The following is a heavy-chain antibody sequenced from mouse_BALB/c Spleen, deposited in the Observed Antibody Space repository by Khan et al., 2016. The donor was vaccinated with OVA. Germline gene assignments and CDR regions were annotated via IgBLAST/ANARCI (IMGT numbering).Heavy chain of an antibody. CDR1: GFSLTSYG. D-gene: IGHD1-3*01. CDR2: IWAGGST. Sequence: QMQLEESGPGLVAPSQSLSITCTVSGFSLTSYGVHWVRQPPGKGLEWLGVIWAGGSTNYNSALMSRLSISKDNSKSQVFLILNSLQTEATAIYECARIEDIWGQGTTLTVSS. V-gene: IGHV2-9*02. J-gene: IGHJ2*01. CDR3: ARIEDI.